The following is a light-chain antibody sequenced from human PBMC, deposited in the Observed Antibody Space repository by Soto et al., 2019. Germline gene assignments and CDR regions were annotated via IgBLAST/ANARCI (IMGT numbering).Light chain of an antibody. CDR2: KTS. Sequence: DLPITQSPAALSASVGARVTITCQASQSINKWMAWYQLKPGKAPQLLIYKTSSLESGVPSRFSGSGSGTEFTLTISSLQPDDFATYYCQQYNSYSFGGGTKVDI. CDR1: QSINKW. V-gene: IGKV1-5*03. J-gene: IGKJ4*01. CDR3: QQYNSYS.